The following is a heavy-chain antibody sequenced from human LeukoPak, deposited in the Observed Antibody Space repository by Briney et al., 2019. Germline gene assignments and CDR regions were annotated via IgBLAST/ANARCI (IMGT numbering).Heavy chain of an antibody. CDR2: IGSSGGST. CDR1: GFTFSNYA. Sequence: PGGSLRLSCAAPGFTFSNYAMSWVRQAPGKGLEWVSGIGSSGGSTYYADSVEGRFTISRDNSKNTLYLQMNSLRVEDTAVYYCAKALGYNYGGQWCFDYWGQGTLVTVSS. D-gene: IGHD5-18*01. CDR3: AKALGYNYGGQWCFDY. J-gene: IGHJ4*02. V-gene: IGHV3-23*01.